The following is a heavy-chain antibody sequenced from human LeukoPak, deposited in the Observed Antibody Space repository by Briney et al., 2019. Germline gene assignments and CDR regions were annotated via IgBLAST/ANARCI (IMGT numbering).Heavy chain of an antibody. V-gene: IGHV3-23*01. CDR2: ISGSGGST. Sequence: GGSLRLSCAASGFTFSSYAMSWVRQAPGKGLEWVSAISGSGGSTYYADSVKGRFTISRDNSKNTLFLQVNSLRAEDTAVYYCAKLLYCTSTSCSRNFDYWGQGTLVTVSS. CDR1: GFTFSSYA. J-gene: IGHJ4*02. D-gene: IGHD2-2*01. CDR3: AKLLYCTSTSCSRNFDY.